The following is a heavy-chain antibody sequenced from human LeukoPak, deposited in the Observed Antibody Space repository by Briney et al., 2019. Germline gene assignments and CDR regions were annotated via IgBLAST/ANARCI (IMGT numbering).Heavy chain of an antibody. J-gene: IGHJ5*02. V-gene: IGHV3-23*01. CDR3: AGGPSYYYDSRWFDP. Sequence: GGSLRLSCAASGLTFSNYAMSWVRQAPGKGLDWVSAISGTGGTTYYADSVKGRLTISRDNSKNTLYLQMNSLRAEDTAVYYCAGGPSYYYDSRWFDPWGQGTLVTVSS. CDR1: GLTFSNYA. CDR2: ISGTGGTT. D-gene: IGHD3-22*01.